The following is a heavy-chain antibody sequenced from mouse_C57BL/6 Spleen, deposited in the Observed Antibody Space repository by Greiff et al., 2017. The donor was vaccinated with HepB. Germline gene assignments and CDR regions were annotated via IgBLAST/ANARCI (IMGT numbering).Heavy chain of an antibody. CDR2: IDPETGGT. CDR3: TRAGHEYGSSDWYLDV. D-gene: IGHD1-1*01. CDR1: GYTFTDYE. Sequence: QVQLQQSGAELVRPGASVTLSCKASGYTFTDYEMHWVKQTPVHGLEWIGAIDPETGGTAYNQKFKGKAILTAAKSSSTAYMQLRGLTSEDSAVYYCTRAGHEYGSSDWYLDVWGTGTTVTVSS. V-gene: IGHV1-15*01. J-gene: IGHJ1*03.